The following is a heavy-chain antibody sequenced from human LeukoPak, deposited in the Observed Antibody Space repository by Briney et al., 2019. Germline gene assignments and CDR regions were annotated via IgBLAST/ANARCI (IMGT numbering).Heavy chain of an antibody. Sequence: SVKVSCKASGGTFSSYAISWVRQAPGPGLEWMGGIIPIFGTANYAQKFQGRVTITADESTSPAYMELSSLRSEDTAVYYCARALGYCSSTSCYPDDYWGQGTLVTVSS. V-gene: IGHV1-69*01. CDR1: GGTFSSYA. J-gene: IGHJ4*02. D-gene: IGHD2-2*01. CDR2: IIPIFGTA. CDR3: ARALGYCSSTSCYPDDY.